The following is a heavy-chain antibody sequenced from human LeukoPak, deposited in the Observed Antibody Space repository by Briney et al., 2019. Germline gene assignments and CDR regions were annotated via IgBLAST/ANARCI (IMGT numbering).Heavy chain of an antibody. Sequence: DSVKVSCKASGYTFSSYDISWVRQAPGQGLEWMGWISTNSGNTKYVQKFQGRVTMTTDTSTSTGYMELRSLTSDDTAMYYCARDTGTYNDFDSWGQGTLVTVSS. J-gene: IGHJ4*02. V-gene: IGHV1-18*01. CDR2: ISTNSGNT. CDR1: GYTFSSYD. D-gene: IGHD3-10*01. CDR3: ARDTGTYNDFDS.